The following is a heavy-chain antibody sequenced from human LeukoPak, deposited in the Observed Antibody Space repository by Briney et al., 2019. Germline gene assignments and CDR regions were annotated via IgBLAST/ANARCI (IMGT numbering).Heavy chain of an antibody. D-gene: IGHD2-2*01. CDR1: GGTFSSYA. CDR2: VIPIFGTA. Sequence: SVKVSCKASGGTFSSYAISWVRQAPGQGLEWMGGVIPIFGTANYAQKFQGRVTMTTDTSTSTAYMELRSLRSDDTAVYYCARVGGCSSTSCWVWFDPWGQGTLVTVSS. CDR3: ARVGGCSSTSCWVWFDP. V-gene: IGHV1-69*05. J-gene: IGHJ5*02.